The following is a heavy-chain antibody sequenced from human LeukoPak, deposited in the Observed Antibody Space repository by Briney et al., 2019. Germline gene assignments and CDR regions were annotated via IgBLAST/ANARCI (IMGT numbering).Heavy chain of an antibody. Sequence: GGSLRLSCAASGFTFSSYAMTWIRQAPGKGLEWVSAISGGGGSTYYADSVKGRFTISRDNSKNTLYLQMNSLRAEDTAVYYCADYGSGSYYHDAFDIWGQGTMVTVSS. V-gene: IGHV3-23*01. CDR1: GFTFSSYA. J-gene: IGHJ3*02. D-gene: IGHD3-10*01. CDR2: ISGGGGST. CDR3: ADYGSGSYYHDAFDI.